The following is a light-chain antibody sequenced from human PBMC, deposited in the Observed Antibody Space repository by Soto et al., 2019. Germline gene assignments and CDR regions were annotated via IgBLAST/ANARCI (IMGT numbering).Light chain of an antibody. J-gene: IGLJ2*01. CDR2: EVT. CDR3: CSYSGINNVI. CDR1: SSDVGGYDY. Sequence: QSALTQPPSASGSPGQSVTISCTGTSSDVGGYDYVSWYQQQSGEAPKLIIYEVTNRPSGVPDRFSGSKSGNTASLTVSGLQAEDEADYYCCSYSGINNVIFGAVTTLTVL. V-gene: IGLV2-8*01.